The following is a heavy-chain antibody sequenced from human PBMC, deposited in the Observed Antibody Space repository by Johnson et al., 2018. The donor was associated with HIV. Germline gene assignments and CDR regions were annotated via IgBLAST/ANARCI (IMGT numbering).Heavy chain of an antibody. CDR2: ISSSGSTI. D-gene: IGHD3-22*01. V-gene: IGHV3-11*04. CDR3: ARDHGYWGMYDSSGLDRFDI. CDR1: GFTVSSNY. Sequence: QVQLVESGGGLVKPGGSLRLSCAASGFTVSSNYMSWVRQAPGKGLEWVSYISSSGSTIYYADSVKGRFTISRDNAKNSLYLQMNSLRAEDTAVYYCARDHGYWGMYDSSGLDRFDIWGQGTLVSVSS. J-gene: IGHJ3*02.